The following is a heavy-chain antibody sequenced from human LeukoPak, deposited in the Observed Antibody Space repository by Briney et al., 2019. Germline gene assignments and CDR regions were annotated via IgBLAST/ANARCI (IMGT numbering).Heavy chain of an antibody. V-gene: IGHV3-23*01. Sequence: GGSLRLSCTASGFTFSNFWMGWVRQAPGKGLEWVSAISGSGGSTYYADSVKGRFTISRDNSKNTLYLQMNSLRAEDTAVYYCAKDTRPTSWGQGTLVTVSS. D-gene: IGHD1-1*01. CDR2: ISGSGGST. J-gene: IGHJ4*02. CDR3: AKDTRPTS. CDR1: GFTFSNFW.